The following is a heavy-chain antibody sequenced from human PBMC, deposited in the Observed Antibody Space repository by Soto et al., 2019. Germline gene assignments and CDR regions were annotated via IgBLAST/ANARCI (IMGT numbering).Heavy chain of an antibody. D-gene: IGHD4-17*01. CDR1: GFSFSNYA. Sequence: EVQVLGSGGGLVQPRGSLRLSCAASGFSFSNYAMSWVRQAPGNGLEWVSTISGSGDNTDYVDSVKGRFTISRDNSKNTLYLQINSLRAEDTAVYYCAKDPLTVTPFFDYWGQGTLVTVSS. CDR3: AKDPLTVTPFFDY. CDR2: ISGSGDNT. J-gene: IGHJ4*02. V-gene: IGHV3-23*01.